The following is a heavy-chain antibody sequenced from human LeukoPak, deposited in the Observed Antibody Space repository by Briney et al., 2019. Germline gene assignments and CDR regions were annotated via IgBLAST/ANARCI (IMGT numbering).Heavy chain of an antibody. D-gene: IGHD3-9*01. J-gene: IGHJ1*01. V-gene: IGHV4-59*01. Sequence: SETLSLTCTVSGGSISSYYWSWIRQPPGKGLEWIGYIYYSESTNYNPSLKSQVTISGDTSKNQFSLKLSSVTAADTAVYYCARTEYYDILTGYLPFQHWGQGTLVTVSS. CDR3: ARTEYYDILTGYLPFQH. CDR2: IYYSEST. CDR1: GGSISSYY.